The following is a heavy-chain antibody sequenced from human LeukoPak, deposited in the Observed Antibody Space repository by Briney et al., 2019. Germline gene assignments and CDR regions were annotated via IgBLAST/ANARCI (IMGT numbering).Heavy chain of an antibody. J-gene: IGHJ1*01. D-gene: IGHD6-13*01. CDR2: IYYSGST. Sequence: PSETLSLTCTVSGGSISSSSYYWGWIRQPPGKGLEWIGSIYYSGSTYYNPSLKSRVTISVDTSKNQFSLKLNSVTAADTAVYYCASSSAIAAAGGGEYFQHWGQGTLVTVSS. V-gene: IGHV4-39*01. CDR1: GGSISSSSYY. CDR3: ASSSAIAAAGGGEYFQH.